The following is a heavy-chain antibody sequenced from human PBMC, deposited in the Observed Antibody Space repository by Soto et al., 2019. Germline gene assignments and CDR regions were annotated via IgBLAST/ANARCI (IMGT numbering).Heavy chain of an antibody. J-gene: IGHJ4*02. V-gene: IGHV4-61*01. CDR1: GGSVSSGSHY. D-gene: IGHD3-3*01. CDR3: ARATIFSLNDY. CDR2: IYYIGST. Sequence: SETLSLTVTVSGGSVSSGSHYWSWIRQPPGKRLEWIGYIYYIGSTNYNPSLKSRVAISVDTSKNQVSLRLSSVTAADTAVYYCARATIFSLNDYLGQGKLV.